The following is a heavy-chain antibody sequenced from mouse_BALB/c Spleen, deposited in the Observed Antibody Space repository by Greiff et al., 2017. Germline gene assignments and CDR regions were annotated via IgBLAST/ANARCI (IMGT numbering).Heavy chain of an antibody. V-gene: IGHV1-7*01. CDR2: INPSTGYT. Sequence: VQLQQSGAELAKPGASVKMSCKASGYTFTSYWMHWVKQRPGQGLEWIGYINPSTGYTEYNQKFKDKATLTADKSSSTAYMQLSSLTSEDSAVYYCARSRWTHAMDYWGQGTSVTVSS. J-gene: IGHJ4*01. CDR1: GYTFTSYW. CDR3: ARSRWTHAMDY.